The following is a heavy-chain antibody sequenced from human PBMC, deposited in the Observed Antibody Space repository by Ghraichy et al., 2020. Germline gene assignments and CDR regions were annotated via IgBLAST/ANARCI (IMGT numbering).Heavy chain of an antibody. CDR1: GGSFSGYY. V-gene: IGHV4-34*01. CDR2: INHSGST. D-gene: IGHD5-12*01. J-gene: IGHJ4*02. Sequence: SETLSLTCAVYGGSFSGYYWSWIRQPPGKGLEWIGEINHSGSTNYNPSLKSRVTISVDTSKNQFSLKLSSVTAADTAVYYCARGRLRGYERIDYWGQGTLVTVSS. CDR3: ARGRLRGYERIDY.